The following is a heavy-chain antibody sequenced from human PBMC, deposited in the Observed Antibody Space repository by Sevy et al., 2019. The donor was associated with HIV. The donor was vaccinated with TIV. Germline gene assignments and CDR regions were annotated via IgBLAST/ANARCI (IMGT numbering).Heavy chain of an antibody. J-gene: IGHJ4*02. CDR1: GGTFSSYG. D-gene: IGHD6-19*01. CDR3: ARGGGNGWYYFDY. Sequence: ASVKVSCEASGGTFSSYGISWVRQAPGQGLEWMGGIIPILGTVNYAQKFQGRVTITADESTKTAYMELSSLRSEDTAVYYCARGGGNGWYYFDYWGQETLVTVSS. CDR2: IIPILGTV. V-gene: IGHV1-69*13.